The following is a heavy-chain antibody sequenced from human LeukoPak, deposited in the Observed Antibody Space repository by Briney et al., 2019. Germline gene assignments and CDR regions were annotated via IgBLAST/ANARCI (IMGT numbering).Heavy chain of an antibody. J-gene: IGHJ4*02. D-gene: IGHD3-22*01. CDR2: IYTSGST. V-gene: IGHV4-39*07. CDR3: ARDRDSSGYAPDY. Sequence: SETLSLTCTVSGDSINNINYYWGWIRQPPGKGLEWIGRIYTSGSTNYNPSLKSRVTISVDTSKNQFSLKLSSVTATDTAVYYCARDRDSSGYAPDYWGQGTLVTVSS. CDR1: GDSINNINYY.